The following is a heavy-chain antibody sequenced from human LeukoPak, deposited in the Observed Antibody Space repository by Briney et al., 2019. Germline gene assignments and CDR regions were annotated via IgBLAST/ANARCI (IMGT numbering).Heavy chain of an antibody. V-gene: IGHV1-18*01. CDR3: ARGTDSSGYYYRTLDY. J-gene: IGHJ4*02. CDR2: ISAYNGNT. CDR1: GFTFTSYG. Sequence: PGGTLRLSCAASGFTFTSYGISWVRQAPGQGLEWMGWISAYNGNTNYAQKLQGRVTMTTDTSTSTAYMELRSLRSDDTAVYYCARGTDSSGYYYRTLDYWGQGTLVTVSS. D-gene: IGHD3-22*01.